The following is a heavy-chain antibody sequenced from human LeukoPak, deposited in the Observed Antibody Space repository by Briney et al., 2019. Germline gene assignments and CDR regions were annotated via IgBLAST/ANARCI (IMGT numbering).Heavy chain of an antibody. CDR1: GFAFSSYS. V-gene: IGHV3-7*01. D-gene: IGHD3-10*01. CDR3: ARDQTWFGETL. CDR2: IKQDGSEK. Sequence: PGGSLRLSCAASGFAFSSYSMNWVRQAPGKGLEWVANIKQDGSEKYYVDSVKGRFTISRDNAKNSLYLQMNSLRAEDTAVYYCARDQTWFGETLWGQGTLVTVSS. J-gene: IGHJ4*02.